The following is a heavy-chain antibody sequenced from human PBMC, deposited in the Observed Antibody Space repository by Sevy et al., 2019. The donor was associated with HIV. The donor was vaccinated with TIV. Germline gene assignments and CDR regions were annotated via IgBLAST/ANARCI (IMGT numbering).Heavy chain of an antibody. D-gene: IGHD6-6*01. J-gene: IGHJ6*02. CDR1: GFTFSSYW. Sequence: GGSLRLSCAASGFTFSSYWMSWVRQAPGKGLEWVAIIKQDGSEKYYVDSVKGRFTISRDNAKNSLYLQMNSLRAEDTAVYYCAREKGSSSSLIYYYYYGMDVWGQGTTVTVSS. V-gene: IGHV3-7*01. CDR2: IKQDGSEK. CDR3: AREKGSSSSLIYYYYYGMDV.